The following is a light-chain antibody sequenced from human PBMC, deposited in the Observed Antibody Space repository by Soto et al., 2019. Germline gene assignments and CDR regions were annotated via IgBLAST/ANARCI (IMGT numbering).Light chain of an antibody. CDR1: QGIGND. CDR3: RRYSSYPRT. Sequence: DIQMTQSPSSLSASVGDRVIITCRASQGIGNDLGWYQQKPGKAPKRLIYAASSLQSGVPSRFSGSGSGTEVTLPISSLQPEDFATYYCRRYSSYPRTFRQGTRLE. J-gene: IGKJ5*01. V-gene: IGKV1-17*01. CDR2: AAS.